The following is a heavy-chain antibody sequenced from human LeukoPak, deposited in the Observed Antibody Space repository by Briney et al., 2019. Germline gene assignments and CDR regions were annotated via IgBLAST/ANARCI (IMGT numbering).Heavy chain of an antibody. D-gene: IGHD2-15*01. CDR2: ISVSGIT. CDR1: GLTFSSSS. Sequence: GGSLRLSCAASGLTFSSSSMSWVRQPPGKGLEWVSGISVSGITVYADSVKGRLTISRDNSKNTLYLQMNNLRAEDTALYYCAKGFSVRGRFDPWGQGTLVTVSS. CDR3: AKGFSVRGRFDP. J-gene: IGHJ5*02. V-gene: IGHV3-23*01.